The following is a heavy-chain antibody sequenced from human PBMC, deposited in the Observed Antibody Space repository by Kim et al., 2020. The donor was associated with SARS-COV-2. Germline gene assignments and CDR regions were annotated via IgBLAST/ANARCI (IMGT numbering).Heavy chain of an antibody. J-gene: IGHJ6*02. V-gene: IGHV3-9*01. D-gene: IGHD6-25*01. Sequence: DSVKGRFTISRDNAKNSLYLKMNSLRLEDTALYYCAKDHWRRDYYYGMDVWGQGTTVTVSS. CDR3: AKDHWRRDYYYGMDV.